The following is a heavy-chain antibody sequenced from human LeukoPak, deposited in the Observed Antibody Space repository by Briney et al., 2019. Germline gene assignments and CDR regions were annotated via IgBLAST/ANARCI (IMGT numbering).Heavy chain of an antibody. V-gene: IGHV3-11*01. Sequence: GGSLRLSCAASGFTFSDYFMGWFRQAPGKGLEWVSYIPNSGSTIYYAGSVKGRFTISRDNAKNSLYLQMNSLRAEDTAVYYCARVRRGGDSRYFDYWGQGSLVTVSS. D-gene: IGHD3-16*01. CDR1: GFTFSDYF. CDR2: IPNSGSTI. CDR3: ARVRRGGDSRYFDY. J-gene: IGHJ4*02.